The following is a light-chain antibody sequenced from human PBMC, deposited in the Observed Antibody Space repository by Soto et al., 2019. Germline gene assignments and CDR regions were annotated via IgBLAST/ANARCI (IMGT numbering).Light chain of an antibody. CDR2: RNT. CDR3: QSYDRSLSGHVV. J-gene: IGLJ2*01. CDR1: SSNIGAGYD. V-gene: IGLV1-40*01. Sequence: QSVLTQPPSVSGAPGQRVTISCTGGSSNIGAGYDVHWYQQLPGTAPKLLIYRNTNRPSGVPDRFSGSKSGTSASLAITGLQAEDEADYYCQSYDRSLSGHVVFGGGTKLTVL.